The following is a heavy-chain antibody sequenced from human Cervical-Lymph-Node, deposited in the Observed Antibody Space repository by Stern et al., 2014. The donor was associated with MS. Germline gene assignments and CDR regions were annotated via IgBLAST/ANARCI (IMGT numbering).Heavy chain of an antibody. CDR1: GLTFSNYG. CDR3: ATITPVDY. Sequence: VQLLESGGDVVQPGKSLRLSCAASGLTFSNYGMHWVRQAPGKGLEWVAVIWRDGSEKYYADSVKGRFTVSRDNPKNTVYLEMNSLRAEDTALYYCATITPVDYWGQGTLVIVSS. D-gene: IGHD1-14*01. V-gene: IGHV3-33*01. CDR2: IWRDGSEK. J-gene: IGHJ4*02.